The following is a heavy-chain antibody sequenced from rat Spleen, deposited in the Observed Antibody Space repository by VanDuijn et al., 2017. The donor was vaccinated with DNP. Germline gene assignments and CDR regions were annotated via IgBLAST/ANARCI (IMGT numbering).Heavy chain of an antibody. J-gene: IGHJ2*01. D-gene: IGHD1-1*01. V-gene: IGHV5-31*01. CDR3: ARDTTVPH. CDR2: ITSSGGST. Sequence: EVQLVESGGGLVQPGGSLKLSCAASGFTFNKYWMTWIRQVPGKGLEWVASITSSGGSTYYPDSVKGRFTISRDNAKNTLYLQMNSLRSEDTATYYCARDTTVPHWGQGVMVTVSS. CDR1: GFTFNKYW.